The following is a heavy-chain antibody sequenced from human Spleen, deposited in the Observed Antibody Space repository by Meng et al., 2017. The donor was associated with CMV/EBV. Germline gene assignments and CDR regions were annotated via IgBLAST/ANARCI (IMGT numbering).Heavy chain of an antibody. CDR1: GGPISSYY. Sequence: SETLSLTCTISGGPISSYYWSWIRQPPGKGLEWIGYIYYNGRTNYNPSLKSRVTISVDTSKNQFSLKLSSVTAAHTAVYYCARAGINGTTYWFDPWGQGTLVTVSS. J-gene: IGHJ5*02. CDR3: ARAGINGTTYWFDP. CDR2: IYYNGRT. D-gene: IGHD1-7*01. V-gene: IGHV4-59*01.